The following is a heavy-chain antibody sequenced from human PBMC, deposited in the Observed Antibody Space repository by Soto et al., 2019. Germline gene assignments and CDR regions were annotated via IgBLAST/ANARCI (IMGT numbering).Heavy chain of an antibody. Sequence: GGSLRLSCAASGFTFSSYAMNWVRQAPGKGLEWVSYISSSGSTIYYADSVKGRFTISRDNAKNSLYLQMNSLRAEDTAVYYCARFVWGSYGCDFDYWGQGTLVTVSS. J-gene: IGHJ4*02. CDR3: ARFVWGSYGCDFDY. CDR2: ISSSGSTI. D-gene: IGHD3-16*02. V-gene: IGHV3-48*03. CDR1: GFTFSSYA.